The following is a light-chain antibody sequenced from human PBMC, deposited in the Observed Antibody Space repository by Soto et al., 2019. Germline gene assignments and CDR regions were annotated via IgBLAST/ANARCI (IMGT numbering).Light chain of an antibody. J-gene: IGKJ4*01. CDR3: QQYGSSPLT. Sequence: EIVLTQSPATLSLSPGERATLSCRASQSVSIYLAWYQQKPGQAPRIIIFAASGRATGIPDRFSGSGSGTDFTLTISRLEPEDFAVYYCQQYGSSPLTFGGGTKVDIK. CDR1: QSVSIY. V-gene: IGKV3-20*01. CDR2: AAS.